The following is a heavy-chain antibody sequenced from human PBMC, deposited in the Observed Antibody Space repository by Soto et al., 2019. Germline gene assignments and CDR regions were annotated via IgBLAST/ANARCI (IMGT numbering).Heavy chain of an antibody. Sequence: QVQLQQWGAGLLKPSETLSLTCAVYGGSFSGYYWSWIRQPPGKGLEWIGEINHSGSTNYNPSLKRRVTISVDTSKNQFSLKLSSVTAADTAVYYCARLAAAGIDYWGQGTLVTVSS. CDR3: ARLAAAGIDY. D-gene: IGHD6-13*01. CDR2: INHSGST. V-gene: IGHV4-34*01. J-gene: IGHJ4*02. CDR1: GGSFSGYY.